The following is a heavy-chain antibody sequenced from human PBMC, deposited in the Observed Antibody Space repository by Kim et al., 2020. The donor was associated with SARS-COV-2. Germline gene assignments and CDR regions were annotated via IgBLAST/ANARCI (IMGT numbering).Heavy chain of an antibody. CDR2: IWYDGSNK. CDR3: AKDFGELDLYYYFDY. D-gene: IGHD3-10*01. Sequence: GGSLRLSCAASGFTFSSYGMHWVRQAPGKGLEWVAVIWYDGSNKYYADSVKGRFTISRDNSKNTLYLQMNSLRAEDTAVYYCAKDFGELDLYYYFDYWGQGTLVTVSS. CDR1: GFTFSSYG. J-gene: IGHJ4*02. V-gene: IGHV3-33*06.